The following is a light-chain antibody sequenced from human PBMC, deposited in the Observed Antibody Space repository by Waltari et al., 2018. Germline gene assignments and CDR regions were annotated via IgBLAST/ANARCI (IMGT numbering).Light chain of an antibody. CDR2: GKN. V-gene: IGLV3-19*01. CDR3: NSRDSSGNHLGV. J-gene: IGLJ3*02. Sequence: SSELTQDPAVSVALGQTVRITCQGDSLSSYYARWYQQKPGQAPVLVIYGKNNRPSGIPDRCSGSSSGNTASLTITGAQAEDEADYYCNSRDSSGNHLGVFGGGTKLTVL. CDR1: SLSSYY.